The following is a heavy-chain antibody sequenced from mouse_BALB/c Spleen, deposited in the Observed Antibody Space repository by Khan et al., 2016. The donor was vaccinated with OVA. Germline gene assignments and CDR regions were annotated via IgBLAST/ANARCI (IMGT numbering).Heavy chain of an antibody. D-gene: IGHD1-1*01. CDR3: TRQRGYYGSNPYFDY. Sequence: DVMLVESGGDLVRPGGSLKLSCAASGFSFSSYSMSWVRQTPEKRLEWVATISSGGSYTYSPDSVKGRFTISRDNAKNTLYLQMSSLKSEDTALYYCTRQRGYYGSNPYFDYWGQGTTLTVSS. V-gene: IGHV5-6-4*01. CDR1: GFSFSSYS. J-gene: IGHJ2*01. CDR2: ISSGGSYT.